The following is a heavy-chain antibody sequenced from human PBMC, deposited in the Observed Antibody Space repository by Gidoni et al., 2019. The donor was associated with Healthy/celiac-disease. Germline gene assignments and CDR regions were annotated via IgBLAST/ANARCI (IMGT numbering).Heavy chain of an antibody. V-gene: IGHV4-31*03. J-gene: IGHJ3*02. CDR1: GGSISSGGYY. CDR3: ARGPGDRKSFDI. Sequence: QVQLKESGPGQVKPSQTLSRTCTVHGGSISSGGYYWSWIRQHPGKGLEWIGYIYYSGSTYYTPSLKRRVTISVDTSKNQFSLKLSSVTAADTAVYYCARGPGDRKSFDIWGQGTMVTVSS. D-gene: IGHD2-21*01. CDR2: IYYSGST.